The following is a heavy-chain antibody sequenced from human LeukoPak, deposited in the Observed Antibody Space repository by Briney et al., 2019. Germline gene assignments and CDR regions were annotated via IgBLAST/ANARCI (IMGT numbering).Heavy chain of an antibody. CDR2: INGGNGNT. V-gene: IGHV1-3*01. D-gene: IGHD6-19*01. J-gene: IGHJ4*02. Sequence: ASVKVSCKASGYTFTSYGISWVRQAPGQRLEWMGWINGGNGNTKYSQKFQGRVTITRDTSASTAYMELSSLRSKDTAVYYCARGIGASSGWYVIDYWGQGTLVTVSS. CDR1: GYTFTSYG. CDR3: ARGIGASSGWYVIDY.